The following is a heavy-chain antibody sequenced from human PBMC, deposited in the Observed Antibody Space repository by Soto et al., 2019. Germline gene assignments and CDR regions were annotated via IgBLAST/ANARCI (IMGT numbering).Heavy chain of an antibody. Sequence: ASVKVSWKASGYTFTSYAMHWVRQAPGQRLEWMGWNNAGNGNTKYSQKFQGRVTITRDTSASTAYMELSSLRSEDTAVYYCAREGVYCGGDCYPDYWAQGTLVTVSS. V-gene: IGHV1-3*01. CDR1: GYTFTSYA. J-gene: IGHJ4*02. CDR2: NNAGNGNT. D-gene: IGHD2-21*02. CDR3: AREGVYCGGDCYPDY.